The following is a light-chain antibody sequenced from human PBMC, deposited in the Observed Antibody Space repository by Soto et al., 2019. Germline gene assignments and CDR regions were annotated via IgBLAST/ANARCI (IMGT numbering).Light chain of an antibody. V-gene: IGKV3-20*01. CDR1: QSVTSRY. CDR3: QQYGSSPLI. J-gene: IGKJ4*01. CDR2: GTS. Sequence: EIVLTQSPGTLSLSPGERATLSCRVSQSVTSRYLACYQQKPGQAPTLLIFGTSSSATGIPDRFSGSGSGTDFTLTISRMEPEDFAVYYCQQYGSSPLIFGGGTKVDIK.